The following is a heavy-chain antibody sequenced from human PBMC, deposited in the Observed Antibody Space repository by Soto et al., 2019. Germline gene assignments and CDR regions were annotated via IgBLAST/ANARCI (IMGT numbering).Heavy chain of an antibody. CDR3: ARAYCISTSCYTYGMDV. Sequence: LRLSCAASGFTVSSNYMSWVRQAPGKGLEWVSVIYSGGSTYYADSVKGRFTISRDNSKNTLYLQMNSLRAEDTAVYYCARAYCISTSCYTYGMDVWGQGTTVTVSS. D-gene: IGHD2-2*02. V-gene: IGHV3-66*01. CDR1: GFTVSSNY. J-gene: IGHJ6*02. CDR2: IYSGGST.